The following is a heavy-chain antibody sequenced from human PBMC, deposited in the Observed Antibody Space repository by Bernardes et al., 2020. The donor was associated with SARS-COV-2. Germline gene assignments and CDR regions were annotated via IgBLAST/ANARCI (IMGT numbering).Heavy chain of an antibody. J-gene: IGHJ4*02. V-gene: IGHV1-2*02. Sequence: VKVSCKASGYTFSDYYIHWVRQAPGQGLEWVGWINPNSGGTTYAQKFQGRVTMTRDTSISTVYMELTRLRSDDTAIYYCARDGEYSTSGIEYWGQGPLVTVSS. CDR2: INPNSGGT. CDR1: GYTFSDYY. D-gene: IGHD6-6*01. CDR3: ARDGEYSTSGIEY.